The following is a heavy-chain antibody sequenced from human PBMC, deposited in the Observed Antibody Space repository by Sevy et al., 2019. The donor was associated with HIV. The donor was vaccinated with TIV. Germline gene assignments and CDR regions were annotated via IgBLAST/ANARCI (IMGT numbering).Heavy chain of an antibody. V-gene: IGHV1-69*13. J-gene: IGHJ6*02. CDR3: ARSNCSGGSCYVGYYYYGMDV. Sequence: ASVKVSCKASGGTFSSYAISWVRQAPGQGLEWMGGIIPIIGTANYAQKFQGRVTITADESTSTAYMELSSLRSEDTAVYYCARSNCSGGSCYVGYYYYGMDVWGQGTTVTVSS. CDR1: GGTFSSYA. D-gene: IGHD2-15*01. CDR2: IIPIIGTA.